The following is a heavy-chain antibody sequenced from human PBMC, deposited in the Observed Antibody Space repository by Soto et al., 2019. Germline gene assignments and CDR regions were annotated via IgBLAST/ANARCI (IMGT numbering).Heavy chain of an antibody. D-gene: IGHD2-2*01. CDR2: FYYSENT. J-gene: IGHJ6*02. Sequence: SETPSLTCRVSGGSISSKSYSWGWIRQPPGKGLEWIGTFYYSENTYYNPSLKSRVTISVDTSKNQFSLKLSSVTAADTAVYYCAKLAGYCSGNSCHGDYAMDVWGQGTTVTVSS. V-gene: IGHV4-39*01. CDR3: AKLAGYCSGNSCHGDYAMDV. CDR1: GGSISSKSYS.